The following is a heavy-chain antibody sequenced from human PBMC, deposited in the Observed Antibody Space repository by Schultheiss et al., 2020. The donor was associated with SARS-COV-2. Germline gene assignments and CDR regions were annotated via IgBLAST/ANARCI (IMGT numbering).Heavy chain of an antibody. CDR3: ARGIPYYDFWSGYYPPSN. CDR2: IYSDGKT. V-gene: IGHV3-53*01. CDR1: GFTVSSNY. D-gene: IGHD3-3*01. Sequence: GESLKISCAASGFTVSSNYMTWVRQAPGKGLEWVSVIYSDGKTYYADSVKGRFTISRDNSKNTLYLQMNSLRAEDTAVYYCARGIPYYDFWSGYYPPSNWGQGTLVTVSS. J-gene: IGHJ4*02.